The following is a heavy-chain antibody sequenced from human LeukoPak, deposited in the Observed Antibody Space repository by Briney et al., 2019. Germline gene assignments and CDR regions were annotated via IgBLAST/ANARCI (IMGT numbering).Heavy chain of an antibody. CDR3: ALSPVAYCGGDCYQSHYFDY. CDR2: IYYSGST. CDR1: GGSISSGDYY. Sequence: PSETLSLTCTVSGGSISSGDYYWSWIRQPPGTGLEWIGYIYYSGSTYYNPSLKSRVTISVDTSKNQFSLKLSSVTAADTAVYYCALSPVAYCGGDCYQSHYFDYWGQGTLVTVSS. V-gene: IGHV4-30-4*01. D-gene: IGHD2-21*02. J-gene: IGHJ4*02.